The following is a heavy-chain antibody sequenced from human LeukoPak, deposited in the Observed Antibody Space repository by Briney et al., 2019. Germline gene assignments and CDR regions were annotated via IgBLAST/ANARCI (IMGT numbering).Heavy chain of an antibody. CDR1: GGSFSSSSYY. D-gene: IGHD1-26*01. CDR2: IYYSGST. J-gene: IGHJ4*02. V-gene: IGHV4-39*07. Sequence: SETLSLTCTVSGGSFSSSSYYWGWIRQPPGKGLVWIGSIYYSGSTYYNPSLKSRVTISVDTSKNQFSLKLSSVTAADTAVYYCARVGIGNYFDYWGQGTLVTVSS. CDR3: ARVGIGNYFDY.